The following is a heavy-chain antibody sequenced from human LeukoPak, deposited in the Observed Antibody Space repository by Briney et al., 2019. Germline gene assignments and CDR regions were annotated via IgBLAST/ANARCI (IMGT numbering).Heavy chain of an antibody. V-gene: IGHV5-51*01. Sequence: GESLKISCRSSGYIFTNYWIGWVRQMPGKGLESMGIIYPADSDTTYSPSFQGQVTISADMFIDTVYLQWSSLKASDTAIYYCARQSRDGSKTRGYYFDYWGQGTLVTVSS. J-gene: IGHJ4*02. CDR2: IYPADSDT. CDR3: ARQSRDGSKTRGYYFDY. CDR1: GYIFTNYW. D-gene: IGHD3-10*01.